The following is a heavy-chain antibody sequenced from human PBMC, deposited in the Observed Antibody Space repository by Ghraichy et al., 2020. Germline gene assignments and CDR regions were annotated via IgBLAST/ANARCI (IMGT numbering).Heavy chain of an antibody. Sequence: SETLSLTCSVSGGSITSSSYHWGWIRQSPGKGLEWIGSTYYRGGNYYNPSLKSRVTISVDTSKNQFSLELSSVTAADTALYYCARHLSPNYYGSGSYQFDDWGQGTLVTVSS. CDR3: ARHLSPNYYGSGSYQFDD. J-gene: IGHJ4*02. D-gene: IGHD3-10*01. CDR1: GGSITSSSYH. CDR2: TYYRGGN. V-gene: IGHV4-39*01.